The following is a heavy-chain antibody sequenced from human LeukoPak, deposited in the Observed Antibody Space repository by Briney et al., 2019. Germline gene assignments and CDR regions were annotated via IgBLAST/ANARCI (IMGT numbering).Heavy chain of an antibody. D-gene: IGHD3-9*01. J-gene: IGHJ5*02. CDR3: ARGGYYYDILTDPSGFDP. CDR2: INHSGST. V-gene: IGHV4-34*01. Sequence: SETLSLTCAVYGGSFSGYYWSWIRQPPGKGLEWIGEINHSGSTNYNPSLKSRVTISVDTSKNQFSLKLSSVTAADTAVYYCARGGYYYDILTDPSGFDPWGQGTLVTVSS. CDR1: GGSFSGYY.